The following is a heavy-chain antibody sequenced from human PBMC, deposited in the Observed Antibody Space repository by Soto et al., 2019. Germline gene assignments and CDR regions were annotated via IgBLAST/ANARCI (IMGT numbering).Heavy chain of an antibody. V-gene: IGHV3-23*01. CDR2: ISASGGST. D-gene: IGHD1-26*01. CDR1: GFTFRDYA. Sequence: GGSLRLSCTASGFTFRDYAMSWVRQAPGKGLEWVSSISASGGSTFYADSVKGRFTFSRDDSKNTVWLQMNSLRADDTAVYYCAKDPRTGASAAEYFEHWGQGTLVTVSS. J-gene: IGHJ1*01. CDR3: AKDPRTGASAAEYFEH.